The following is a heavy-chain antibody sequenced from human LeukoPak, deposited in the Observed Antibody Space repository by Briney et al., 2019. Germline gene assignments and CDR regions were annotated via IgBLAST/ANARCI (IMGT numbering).Heavy chain of an antibody. CDR3: ARANYDILTGPPGLGWFDP. J-gene: IGHJ5*02. Sequence: TGGSLRLSCAASGFTVSSNYMSWVRQAPGKGLEWVSVIYSGGSTYYADSVKGRFTISRDNSKNTLYLQMNSLRAEDTAVYYCARANYDILTGPPGLGWFDPWGQGTLVTVSS. V-gene: IGHV3-66*01. D-gene: IGHD3-9*01. CDR1: GFTVSSNY. CDR2: IYSGGST.